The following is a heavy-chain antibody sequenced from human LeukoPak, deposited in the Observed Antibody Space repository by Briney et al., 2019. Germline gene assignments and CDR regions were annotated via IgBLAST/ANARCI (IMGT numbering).Heavy chain of an antibody. V-gene: IGHV5-51*01. D-gene: IGHD3-9*01. CDR3: ARHEYDILTGYPDYYYGMDV. CDR1: GYGFTSYW. Sequence: GESLKISCKGSGYGFTSYWIGWVRQMPGKGLGWMGIIYPGDSDTRYSPSFRGQVTISADKSISTAYLQWSSLKASDTAMYYCARHEYDILTGYPDYYYGMDVWGQGTTVTVSS. CDR2: IYPGDSDT. J-gene: IGHJ6*02.